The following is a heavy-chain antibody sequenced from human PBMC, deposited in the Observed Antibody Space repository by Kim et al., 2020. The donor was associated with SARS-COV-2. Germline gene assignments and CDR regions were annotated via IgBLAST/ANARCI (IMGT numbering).Heavy chain of an antibody. V-gene: IGHV6-1*01. D-gene: IGHD5-18*01. J-gene: IGHJ4*02. CDR2: TYYRSKWYD. CDR3: ARATVDTAMVTIGFSEFDY. Sequence: SQTLSLTCAISGDSVSSNSAAWNWIRQSPSRGLEWLGRTYYRSKWYDDYAVSVKSRITINPDTSKNQFSLQLNSVTPEDTAVYYCARATVDTAMVTIGFSEFDYWGQGTLVTVSS. CDR1: GDSVSSNSAA.